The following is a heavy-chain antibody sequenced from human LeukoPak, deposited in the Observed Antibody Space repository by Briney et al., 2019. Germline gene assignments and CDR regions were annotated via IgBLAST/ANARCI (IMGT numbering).Heavy chain of an antibody. CDR2: IWYGGSNK. V-gene: IGHV3-33*01. Sequence: PGGSLRVSCAASGFTFSSYGMHWVRQAPGKGLEWVAVIWYGGSNKYYADSVKGRFTISRDNSKNTLYLQMNSLRAEDTAVYYCARDLGNFAMDVWGQGTTVTVSS. CDR3: ARDLGNFAMDV. J-gene: IGHJ6*02. CDR1: GFTFSSYG.